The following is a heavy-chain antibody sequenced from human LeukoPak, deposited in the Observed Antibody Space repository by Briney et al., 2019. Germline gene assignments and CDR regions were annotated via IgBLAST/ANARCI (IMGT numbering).Heavy chain of an antibody. J-gene: IGHJ4*02. Sequence: PSETLSLTCAVYGGSFNGYYWNWIRQPPGKGLEWIGEINHRGSTNYNPSLKSRVSISVDTSKNQFSLKLSSVTAVDTAVYYCARGRTTYDYVWGSYRPPDYWGQGTLVTVSS. V-gene: IGHV4-34*01. CDR3: ARGRTTYDYVWGSYRPPDY. D-gene: IGHD3-16*02. CDR2: INHRGST. CDR1: GGSFNGYY.